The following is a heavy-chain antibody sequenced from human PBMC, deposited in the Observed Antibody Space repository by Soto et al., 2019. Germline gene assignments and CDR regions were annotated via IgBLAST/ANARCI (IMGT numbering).Heavy chain of an antibody. D-gene: IGHD2-15*01. Sequence: KPSETLSLTCTVSGASLSSISYYWGWIRQPPGKGLEWVGSIFFTGNIYYNPSLKSRVTISVDTSRNQFSLMVNSVTAADTAVYYCASRHCSGGSCYNPGFGSWAQSTLFPVSS. J-gene: IGHJ4*02. CDR3: ASRHCSGGSCYNPGFGS. V-gene: IGHV4-39*01. CDR1: GASLSSISYY. CDR2: IFFTGNI.